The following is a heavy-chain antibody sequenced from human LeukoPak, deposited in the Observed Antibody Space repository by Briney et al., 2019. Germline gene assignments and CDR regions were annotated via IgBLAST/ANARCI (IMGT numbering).Heavy chain of an antibody. CDR3: AKERNPDSSGYYPYFDY. D-gene: IGHD3-22*01. CDR1: GFTFSSYW. J-gene: IGHJ4*02. CDR2: IKQDGSEK. V-gene: IGHV3-7*03. Sequence: GGSLRLSCAASGFTFSSYWMSWVRQAPGKGLEWVANIKQDGSEKYYVDSVKGRFTISRDNSKNSLYLQMNSLRAEDTALYYCAKERNPDSSGYYPYFDYWGQGTLVTVSS.